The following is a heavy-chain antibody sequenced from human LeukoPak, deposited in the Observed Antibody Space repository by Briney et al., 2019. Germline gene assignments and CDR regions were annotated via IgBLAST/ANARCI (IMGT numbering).Heavy chain of an antibody. V-gene: IGHV3-48*02. CDR2: ISSDSTTI. CDR3: GRGRAY. CDR1: GFTFSSYS. J-gene: IGHJ4*02. Sequence: GGSLRLSCAASGFTFSSYSMNWVRQAPGKGLEWVSYISSDSTTIYYADSVKGRITISRDNAKNSLYLQMNSLRDEDTAVYYCGRGRAYWGQGTLVSVSS.